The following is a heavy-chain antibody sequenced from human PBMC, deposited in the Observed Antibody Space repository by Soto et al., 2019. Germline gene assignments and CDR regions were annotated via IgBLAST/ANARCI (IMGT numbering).Heavy chain of an antibody. V-gene: IGHV4-59*01. J-gene: IGHJ5*02. CDR1: GGSISSYY. Sequence: PSETLSLTCTVSGGSISSYYWSWIRQPPGKGLEWIGYIYYSGSTNYNPSLKSRVTISVDTSKNQFSLKLSSVTAADTAVYYCARARSPQYYDFWTRLSPGWSDPWGQGTLVTVSS. CDR2: IYYSGST. D-gene: IGHD3-3*01. CDR3: ARARSPQYYDFWTRLSPGWSDP.